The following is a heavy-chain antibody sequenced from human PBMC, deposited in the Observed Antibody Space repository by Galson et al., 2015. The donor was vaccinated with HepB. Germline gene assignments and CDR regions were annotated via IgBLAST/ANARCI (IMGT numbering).Heavy chain of an antibody. D-gene: IGHD2/OR15-2a*01. CDR2: TYYRPKWYN. J-gene: IGHJ3*02. CDR3: ARGDQSKYRNNLYAFDI. CDR1: GDSVSSNSAA. Sequence: CAISGDSVSSNSAAWNWIRQSPSRGLEWLGRTYYRPKWYNDYAVSVKSRITINPDTSKNQFSLQLNSVTPEDTAVYYCARGDQSKYRNNLYAFDIWGQGTMVTVSS. V-gene: IGHV6-1*01.